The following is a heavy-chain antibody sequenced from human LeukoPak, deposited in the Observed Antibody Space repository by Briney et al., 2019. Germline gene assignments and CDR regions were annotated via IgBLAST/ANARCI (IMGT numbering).Heavy chain of an antibody. CDR2: INHSGTT. D-gene: IGHD2-15*01. CDR1: GGSFSTYY. V-gene: IGHV4-34*01. J-gene: IGHJ4*02. CDR3: ARFSRGVGAAPDY. Sequence: PSETLSLTCAVYGGSFSTYYWSWIRQPPGKGLEWIGEINHSGTTNYNPSLKGRVTMSLDTSKNQFSLKLNSVTAADTAVYHCARFSRGVGAAPDYWGQGTLVTVFS.